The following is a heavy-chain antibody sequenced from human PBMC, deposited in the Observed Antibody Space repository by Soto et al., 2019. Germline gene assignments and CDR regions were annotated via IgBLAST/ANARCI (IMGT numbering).Heavy chain of an antibody. D-gene: IGHD1-7*01. Sequence: PGGSLRLSCAASGFSFSSYAMSWVRQAPGRGLEWVSSISNSGGGTSYADSVKGRFTISRDNSKNTLSLQMNSLRAEDTAVYYCARGMLELPQIAAYRAQGTLVPVSS. J-gene: IGHJ4*02. CDR3: ARGMLELPQIAAY. V-gene: IGHV3-23*01. CDR1: GFSFSSYA. CDR2: ISNSGGGT.